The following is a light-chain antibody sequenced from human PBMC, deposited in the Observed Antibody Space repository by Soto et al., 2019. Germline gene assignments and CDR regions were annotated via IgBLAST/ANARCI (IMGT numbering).Light chain of an antibody. CDR3: SSYTSTNFVI. CDR2: DVS. Sequence: QSALTQPASVSGSPGQSITISCTGSSSDIGDYKYVSWYKHHPGKAPKLRIYDVSNRPSGVSNRFSVSKSGNTASLTISWLQAEDEADYYCSSYTSTNFVIFGGGTKLTVL. CDR1: SSDIGDYKY. V-gene: IGLV2-14*03. J-gene: IGLJ2*01.